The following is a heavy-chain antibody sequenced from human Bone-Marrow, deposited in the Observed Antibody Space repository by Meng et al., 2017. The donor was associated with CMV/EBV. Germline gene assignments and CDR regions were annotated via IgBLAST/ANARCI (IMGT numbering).Heavy chain of an antibody. CDR2: INHSGST. D-gene: IGHD3/OR15-3a*01. V-gene: IGHV4-34*01. Sequence: VQLQQWGAVLLKPSETLSLPCAGYGGSFSGYYWSWIRQPPGKGLEWIGEINHSGSTNYNPSLKSRVTISVDTSKNQFSLKLSSVTAADTAVYYCARRLRGTGPKYFQHWGQGTLVTVSS. CDR3: ARRLRGTGPKYFQH. CDR1: GGSFSGYY. J-gene: IGHJ1*01.